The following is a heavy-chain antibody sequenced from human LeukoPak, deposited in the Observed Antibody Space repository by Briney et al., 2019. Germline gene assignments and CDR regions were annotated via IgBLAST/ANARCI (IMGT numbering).Heavy chain of an antibody. CDR2: IIPIFGTA. D-gene: IGHD3-10*01. V-gene: IGHV1-69*13. J-gene: IGHJ4*02. CDR3: ARDSYGFGEFPGSY. CDR1: GYTFTSYY. Sequence: SVKVSCKASGYTFTSYYMHWVRQAPGQGLEWMGGIIPIFGTANYAQKFQGRVTITADESTSTAYMELSSLRSEDTAVYYCARDSYGFGEFPGSYWGQGTLVTVSS.